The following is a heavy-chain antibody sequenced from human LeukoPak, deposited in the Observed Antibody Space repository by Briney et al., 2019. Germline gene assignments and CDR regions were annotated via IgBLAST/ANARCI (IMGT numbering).Heavy chain of an antibody. V-gene: IGHV6-1*01. J-gene: IGHJ4*02. CDR2: TYYRSKWYN. D-gene: IGHD1-1*01. CDR1: GDSVSSNSVA. Sequence: SQTLSLTCAFSGDSVSSNSVAWNWIRQSPSRGLEWLGRTYYRSKWYNEYAASVKNRITVNPDTSKNQFSLQLNSVTPEDTALYFCARGYNFGFDYWGQGTLVTVS. CDR3: ARGYNFGFDY.